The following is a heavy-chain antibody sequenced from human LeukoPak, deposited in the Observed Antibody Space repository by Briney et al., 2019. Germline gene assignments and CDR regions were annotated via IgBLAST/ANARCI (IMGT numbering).Heavy chain of an antibody. CDR2: MNPNSGNT. CDR1: GYTFTSYD. D-gene: IGHD6-13*01. CDR3: ARWYSSSWYQKGTYGMDV. V-gene: IGHV1-8*01. Sequence: ASVKVSCKASGYTFTSYDINWVRQATGQGVEWMGWMNPNSGNTGYAQKFQGRVTMTRNTSISTAYMELSSLRSEDTAVYYCARWYSSSWYQKGTYGMDVWGQGTTVTVSS. J-gene: IGHJ6*02.